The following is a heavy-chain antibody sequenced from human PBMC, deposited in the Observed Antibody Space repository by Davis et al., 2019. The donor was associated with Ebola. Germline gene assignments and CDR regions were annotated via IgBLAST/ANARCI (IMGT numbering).Heavy chain of an antibody. D-gene: IGHD5-24*01. Sequence: SETLSLTCDVSGGSLSGHYWSWIRQPPGKGLEWIGEIYHSGSTNYNPSLKSRVTISVDKSKNQFSLKLSSVTAADTAVYYCARSRAIPYYYYGMDVWGQGTTVTVSS. J-gene: IGHJ6*02. CDR1: GGSLSGHY. CDR2: IYHSGST. V-gene: IGHV4-34*01. CDR3: ARSRAIPYYYYGMDV.